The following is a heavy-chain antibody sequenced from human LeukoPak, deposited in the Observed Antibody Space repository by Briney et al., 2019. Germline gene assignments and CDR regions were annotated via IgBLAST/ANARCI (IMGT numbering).Heavy chain of an antibody. CDR3: ASGDNDPLFDY. V-gene: IGHV4-31*03. Sequence: SQTLSLTCTVSGGSINTGGYYWSWIRQHPGKGLEWIGSIYYSGSTSYNPSLKSRVTMSLDTSKNQFFLKLSSVTAADTAMYYCASGDNDPLFDYWGQGILVTVSS. D-gene: IGHD1-1*01. J-gene: IGHJ4*02. CDR1: GGSINTGGYY. CDR2: IYYSGST.